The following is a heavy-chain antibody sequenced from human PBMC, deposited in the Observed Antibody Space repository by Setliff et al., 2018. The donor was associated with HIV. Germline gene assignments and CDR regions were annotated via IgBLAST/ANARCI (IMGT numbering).Heavy chain of an antibody. CDR3: AREMAATAHPDDPYFQH. V-gene: IGHV3-7*01. CDR1: GFNFRDSW. J-gene: IGHJ1*01. Sequence: GGSLRLSCSTSGFNFRDSWMSWLRLAPGKGLEWVANISPDGSERYSVDSVRGRFTVSRDNAKSSLYLQMSSLRAEDTAVYYCAREMAATAHPDDPYFQHWGQGTLVTVSS. CDR2: ISPDGSER. D-gene: IGHD6-13*01.